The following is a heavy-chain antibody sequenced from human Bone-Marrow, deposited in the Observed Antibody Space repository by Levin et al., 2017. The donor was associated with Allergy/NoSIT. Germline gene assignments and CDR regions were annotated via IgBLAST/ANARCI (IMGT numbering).Heavy chain of an antibody. V-gene: IGHV3-43D*04. CDR2: ISWDGSDT. Sequence: LGESLKISCAASGFIFDDYAMHWVRQAPGKGLEWVSLISWDGSDTYYADSVKDRFTISRDNSKNSLYLQVNSLRADDTALYYCARADCDSSSCFLDYWGQGTLVTVSS. D-gene: IGHD2-2*01. J-gene: IGHJ4*02. CDR3: ARADCDSSSCFLDY. CDR1: GFIFDDYA.